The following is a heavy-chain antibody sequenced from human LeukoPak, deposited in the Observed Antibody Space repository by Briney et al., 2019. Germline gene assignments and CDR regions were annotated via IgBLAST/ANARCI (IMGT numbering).Heavy chain of an antibody. CDR1: GYTFTGYY. CDR3: ARVEFTRRDGYKATFDY. V-gene: IGHV1-2*02. D-gene: IGHD5-24*01. CDR2: INPNSGGT. J-gene: IGHJ4*02. Sequence: ASVKVSCKASGYTFTGYYMHWVRQAPGQGLEWMGWINPNSGGTNYAQKFQGRVTMTRDTSISTAYMELSMLRCDDTAVYYCARVEFTRRDGYKATFDYWGQGTLVTVSS.